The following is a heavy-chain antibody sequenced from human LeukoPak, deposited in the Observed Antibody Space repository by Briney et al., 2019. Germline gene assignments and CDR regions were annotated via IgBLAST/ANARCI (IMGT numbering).Heavy chain of an antibody. CDR2: FDPEDGET. D-gene: IGHD6-19*01. J-gene: IGHJ4*02. CDR1: GYTLTELS. V-gene: IGHV1-24*01. CDR3: ATDIAVAGVRGEFDY. Sequence: GASVKVSCKVSGYTLTELSMHWVRQAPGKGLEWMGGFDPEDGETIYAQKFQGRVTMTEDTSTDTAYMELSSLRSEDTAVYYCATDIAVAGVRGEFDYWGQGTLVTFSS.